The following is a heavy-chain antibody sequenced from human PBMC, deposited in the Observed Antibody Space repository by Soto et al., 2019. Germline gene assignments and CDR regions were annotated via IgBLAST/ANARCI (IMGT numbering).Heavy chain of an antibody. CDR3: VRGGGGGQFDS. CDR1: GFSFSDHY. Sequence: QIQLVESGGGLVKPGGSRRLSFAASGFSFSDHYMSWIRQAPGKGLEWLSYISPRSNYREYADSVKGRHTISRDNAKKSLFLQMNSLRAEDTGVYYCVRGGGGGQFDSWGQGTLVTVSS. V-gene: IGHV3-11*05. J-gene: IGHJ4*02. CDR2: ISPRSNYR. D-gene: IGHD2-21*01.